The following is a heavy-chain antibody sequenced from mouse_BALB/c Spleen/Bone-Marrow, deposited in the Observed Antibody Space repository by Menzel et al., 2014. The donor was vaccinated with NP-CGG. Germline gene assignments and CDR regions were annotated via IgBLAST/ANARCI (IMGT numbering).Heavy chain of an antibody. Sequence: QVQLKQSGAELVRPGASVTLSCKTSGYTFTDYEMHWVKQTPVHGLGWIGVIDPETGGTAYNQKFKGKATLTADKSSSTAYMELRSLTSEDSAVYYCTRYGSSAYWGQGTLVTVSA. D-gene: IGHD1-1*01. CDR3: TRYGSSAY. V-gene: IGHV1-15*01. CDR2: IDPETGGT. J-gene: IGHJ3*01. CDR1: GYTFTDYE.